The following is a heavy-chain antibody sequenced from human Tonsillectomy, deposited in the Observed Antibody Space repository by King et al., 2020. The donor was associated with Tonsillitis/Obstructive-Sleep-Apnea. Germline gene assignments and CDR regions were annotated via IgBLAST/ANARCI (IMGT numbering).Heavy chain of an antibody. CDR1: GFTFSSFK. V-gene: IGHV3-48*03. CDR2: ISSRGNTM. J-gene: IGHJ6*03. Sequence: QLVQSGGGLVQPGGSLRLSCAASGFTFSSFKMNWVRQAPGKGLEWVSYISSRGNTMYYADSVKGRFTISRDNAKSSLYLQMTSLRADDTAIYYCARDAYYYYMDVWGKGTTVTVSS. CDR3: ARDAYYYYMDV.